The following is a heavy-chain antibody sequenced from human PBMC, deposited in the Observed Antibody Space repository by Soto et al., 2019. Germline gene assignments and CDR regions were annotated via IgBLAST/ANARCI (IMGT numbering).Heavy chain of an antibody. Sequence: QITLKESGPPLVKPTQTLTLTCTFSGFSLSTSGVGVGWIRQPPGKALEWLALIYWDDDKRYSPSLKSRLIITKDTTKTQVVLTMTNMDPVDTATYYCAHLISDYDILTGYYKGWYFDLWGRGTLVTVSS. D-gene: IGHD3-9*01. CDR2: IYWDDDK. V-gene: IGHV2-5*02. CDR3: AHLISDYDILTGYYKGWYFDL. CDR1: GFSLSTSGVG. J-gene: IGHJ2*01.